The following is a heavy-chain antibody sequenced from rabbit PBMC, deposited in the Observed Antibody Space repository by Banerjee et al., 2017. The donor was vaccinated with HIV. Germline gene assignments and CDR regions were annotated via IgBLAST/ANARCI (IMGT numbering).Heavy chain of an antibody. CDR3: ARDLAGVIGWNFNL. CDR1: GFDFSRYYM. D-gene: IGHD4-1*01. Sequence: QEQLKESGGGLVQPGGSLKLSCKASGFDFSRYYMSWVRQAPGMGLEWIGCINTNSGNAVYASWAKGRFTISKTSSTTVTLQMTSLTAADTATYFCARDLAGVIGWNFNLWGPGTLVTVS. V-gene: IGHV1S45*01. J-gene: IGHJ4*01. CDR2: INTNSGNA.